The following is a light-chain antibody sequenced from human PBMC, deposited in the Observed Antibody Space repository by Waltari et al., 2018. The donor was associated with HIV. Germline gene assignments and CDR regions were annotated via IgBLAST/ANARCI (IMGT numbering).Light chain of an antibody. CDR1: SSDVGSYHL. Sequence: QSALTQPASVSGSPGQSITISCTGTSSDVGSYHLVSWYQQYPGKAPKLMIFEVHKRPSGVSNRFSGSKSGNTASLTISGLQAEDEADYYCCSYAGSSTFVVFGGGTKLTVL. V-gene: IGLV2-23*02. J-gene: IGLJ2*01. CDR2: EVH. CDR3: CSYAGSSTFVV.